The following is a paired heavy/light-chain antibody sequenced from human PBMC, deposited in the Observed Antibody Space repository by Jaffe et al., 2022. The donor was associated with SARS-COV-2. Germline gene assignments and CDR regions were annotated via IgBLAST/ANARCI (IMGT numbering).Light chain of an antibody. J-gene: IGLJ3*02. CDR3: GSYTTTFTQM. V-gene: IGLV2-14*01. Sequence: QSALTQPASVSGSPGQSITISCTGTSSDLGAYNYVSWYQQHPGKAPKLIIYNVSDRPSGVSNRFSGSKSGNTASLTISGLQAEDEADYYCGSYTTTFTQMFGGGTKLTVL. CDR2: NVS. CDR1: SSDLGAYNY.
Heavy chain of an antibody. D-gene: IGHD2-15*01. CDR1: GFTFDDYG. CDR2: INWNGDST. V-gene: IGHV3-20*04. J-gene: IGHJ6*03. CDR3: ARGGRGYHYYYMDV. Sequence: EVQLVESGGDVARPGGSLRLSCAASGFTFDDYGMSWVRQAPGKGLEWVSGINWNGDSTGYADSVRGRFTISRDSAKNSLYLQMNSLRAEDTALYYCARGGRGYHYYYMDVWGKGTTVTVSS.